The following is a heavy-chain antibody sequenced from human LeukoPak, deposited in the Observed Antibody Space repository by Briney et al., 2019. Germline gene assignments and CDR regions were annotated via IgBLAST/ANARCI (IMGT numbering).Heavy chain of an antibody. CDR1: DDSISSGAYY. V-gene: IGHV4-30-2*02. D-gene: IGHD3-10*01. CDR3: ARSSYGSGSDAFDI. CDR2: ISHSGST. J-gene: IGHJ3*02. Sequence: TLSLTCTVSDDSISSGAYYWTWIRQPPGKGLEWIGYISHSGSTYYNPSLKSRVTISVDTSKNQFSLKLSSVTAADTAVYYCARSSYGSGSDAFDIWGQGTMVTVSS.